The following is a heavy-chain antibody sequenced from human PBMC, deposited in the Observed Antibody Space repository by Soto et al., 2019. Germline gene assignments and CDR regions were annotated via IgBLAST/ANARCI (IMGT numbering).Heavy chain of an antibody. CDR1: GFTFTSSA. Sequence: ASVKVSCKASGFTFTSSAVQWVRQARGQRLEWIGWIVVGSGNTNYAQKFQERVTITRDMSTSTAYMELSSLRSEDTAVYYCAAKLSPSGSYYYYWGQGTLVTVSS. V-gene: IGHV1-58*01. CDR2: IVVGSGNT. CDR3: AAKLSPSGSYYYY. J-gene: IGHJ4*02. D-gene: IGHD1-26*01.